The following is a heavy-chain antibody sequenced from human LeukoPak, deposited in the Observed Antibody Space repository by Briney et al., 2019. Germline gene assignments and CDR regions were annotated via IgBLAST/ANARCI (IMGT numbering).Heavy chain of an antibody. CDR3: ARDRAYSSFDY. J-gene: IGHJ4*02. CDR1: GFTFSDAW. Sequence: GGSLRLSCVASGFTFSDAWMAWVRRAPGKGPEWVANIKEDGGVKNYVDSVRGRFTISRDNAKKSLFLQMNSLRAEDSAVYYCARDRAYSSFDYWGQGTLVTVSS. CDR2: IKEDGGVK. V-gene: IGHV3-7*01. D-gene: IGHD6-13*01.